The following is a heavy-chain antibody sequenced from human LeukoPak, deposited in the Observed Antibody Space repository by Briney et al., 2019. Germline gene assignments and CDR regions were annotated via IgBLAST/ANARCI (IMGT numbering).Heavy chain of an antibody. D-gene: IGHD2-15*01. J-gene: IGHJ4*02. CDR2: IIPIFGTA. V-gene: IGHV1-69*13. CDR1: GGTFSSYA. Sequence: RWASVKVSCKASGGTFSSYAISWVRQAPGQGLEWMGGIIPIFGTANYAQKFQGRVTITADESTSTAYMELSSLRSEDTAVYYCAREGYCSGGSCSEYSSGVHPPDYWGQGALVTVSS. CDR3: AREGYCSGGSCSEYSSGVHPPDY.